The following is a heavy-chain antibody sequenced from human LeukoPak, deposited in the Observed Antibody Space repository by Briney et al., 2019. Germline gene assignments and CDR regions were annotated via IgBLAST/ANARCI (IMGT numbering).Heavy chain of an antibody. CDR2: INHSGST. CDR1: GGSFSGYY. CDR3: GRDSRGPDY. D-gene: IGHD3-22*01. J-gene: IGHJ4*02. V-gene: IGHV4-34*01. Sequence: SETLSLTCAVYGGSFSGYYWSWIRQPPGKGLEWIGVINHSGSTNYNPSLKSRVNISVDTSKNQISLKLNSVTAADTAVYYCGRDSRGPDYWGQGTLVTVSS.